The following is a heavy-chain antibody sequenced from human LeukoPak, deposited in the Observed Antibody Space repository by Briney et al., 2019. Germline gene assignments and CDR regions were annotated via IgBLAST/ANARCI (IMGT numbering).Heavy chain of an antibody. Sequence: TGGSLRLSCVASGFTFTGHSMNWVRQAPGKGLEWVSYISSSGSTIYYADSVKGRFTISRDNAKNSLYLQMNSLRAEDTAVYYCAELGITMIGGVWGKGTTVTISS. CDR1: GFTFTGHS. CDR3: AELGITMIGGV. J-gene: IGHJ6*04. D-gene: IGHD3-10*02. CDR2: ISSSGSTI. V-gene: IGHV3-48*03.